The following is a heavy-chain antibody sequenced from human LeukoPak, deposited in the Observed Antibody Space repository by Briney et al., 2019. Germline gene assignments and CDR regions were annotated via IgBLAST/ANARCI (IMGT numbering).Heavy chain of an antibody. CDR1: GFTFSNYV. J-gene: IGHJ4*02. CDR2: ITASGDST. V-gene: IGHV3-23*01. D-gene: IGHD2-15*01. CDR3: ARRDIVVVVSASDY. Sequence: PGGSLRLSCAASGFTFSNYVMMWVRQAPGKGLEWVSGITASGDSTYYGDSVKGRFTMSRDNSKNTVYLQMNSLRVDDTAVYFCARRDIVVVVSASDYWGQGTLVTVSS.